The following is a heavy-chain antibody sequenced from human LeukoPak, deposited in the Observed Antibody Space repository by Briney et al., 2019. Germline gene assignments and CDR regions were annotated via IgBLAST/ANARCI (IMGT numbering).Heavy chain of an antibody. CDR2: MNPNSGNT. CDR3: ARVKPEYSSSWYYWFDP. Sequence: ASVKVSCKASGYTFTSYDINWVRQATGQGLEWMGWMNPNSGNTGYAQKFQGRVTMTRNTSISTAYMELSSLRSEDTALYHCARVKPEYSSSWYYWFDPWGQGTLVTVSS. J-gene: IGHJ5*02. CDR1: GYTFTSYD. D-gene: IGHD6-13*01. V-gene: IGHV1-8*01.